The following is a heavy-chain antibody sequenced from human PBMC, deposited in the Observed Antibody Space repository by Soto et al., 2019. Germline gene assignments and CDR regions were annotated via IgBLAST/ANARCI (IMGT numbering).Heavy chain of an antibody. J-gene: IGHJ5*02. CDR2: VKNNGGAT. D-gene: IGHD2-21*01. CDR1: GFIFSHAW. V-gene: IGHV3-15*07. CDR3: AADLGTAYDSNNWFDP. Sequence: EVQLVESGGALVKPAGSLRLSCTASGFIFSHAWFHWVRQPPGKGLELVGRVKNNGGATDYAASVKGRFTISRDDSKDPVYLQLSRLRTEDTVIYYCAADLGTAYDSNNWFDPWGQGNLVTVSS.